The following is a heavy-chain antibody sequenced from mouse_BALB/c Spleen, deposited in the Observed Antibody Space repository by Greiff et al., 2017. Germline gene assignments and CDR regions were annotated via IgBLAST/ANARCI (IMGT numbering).Heavy chain of an antibody. V-gene: IGHV7-3*02. CDR3: ARDGPLLYYGSTLYAMDY. Sequence: EVMLVESGGGLVQPGGSLRLSCATSGFTFTDYYMSWVRQPPGTELEWLGFIRNKANGYTTEYSASVKGRFTISRDNSQSILYLQMNTLRAEDSATYYCARDGPLLYYGSTLYAMDYWGQGTSVTVSS. J-gene: IGHJ4*01. CDR2: IRNKANGYTT. D-gene: IGHD1-1*01. CDR1: GFTFTDYY.